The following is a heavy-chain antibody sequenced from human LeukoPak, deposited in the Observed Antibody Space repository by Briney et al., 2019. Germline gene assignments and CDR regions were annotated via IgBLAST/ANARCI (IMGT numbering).Heavy chain of an antibody. J-gene: IGHJ4*02. D-gene: IGHD3-22*01. Sequence: GGSLRLSCAASGFTFSSYAMSWVRQAPGKGLEWVSAISGSGGSTYYADSVKGRFTISRDNSKNTLYLQMNSLRAEDTAVYYCAKGGDTMIVVVRHFDYWGQGTLVTVSS. V-gene: IGHV3-23*01. CDR1: GFTFSSYA. CDR2: ISGSGGST. CDR3: AKGGDTMIVVVRHFDY.